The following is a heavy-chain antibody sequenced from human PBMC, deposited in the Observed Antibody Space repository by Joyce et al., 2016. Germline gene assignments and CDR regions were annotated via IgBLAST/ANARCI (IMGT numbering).Heavy chain of an antibody. J-gene: IGHJ4*02. CDR2: IYYRGST. CDR1: GDSISSSTYY. D-gene: IGHD3-10*01. Sequence: QLQLQESGPGLVKPSETLSLTCTVSGDSISSSTYYCGWIRQPPGKGLEWIGSIYYRGSTYYYPSLKSRVTIAVDTSKNQFSLKLTSVTAADTAVYFCARVGDYGSGSSEWGKGTLVTVSS. CDR3: ARVGDYGSGSSE. V-gene: IGHV4-39*07.